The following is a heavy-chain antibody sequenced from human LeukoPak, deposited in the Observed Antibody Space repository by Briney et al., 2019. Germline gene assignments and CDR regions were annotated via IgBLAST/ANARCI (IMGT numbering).Heavy chain of an antibody. D-gene: IGHD3-3*01. J-gene: IGHJ6*03. Sequence: GGSLRLSCAASGFTFSNAWMSWVRQAPGKGLEWVGRIKSKTDGGTKDYAAPVKGRFTISRDDSKNTLYLQMNSLKTEDTAVYYCTTAPTTYYDFWSGPDLDYYYMDVWGKGTTVTVSS. CDR1: GFTFSNAW. CDR2: IKSKTDGGTK. V-gene: IGHV3-15*01. CDR3: TTAPTTYYDFWSGPDLDYYYMDV.